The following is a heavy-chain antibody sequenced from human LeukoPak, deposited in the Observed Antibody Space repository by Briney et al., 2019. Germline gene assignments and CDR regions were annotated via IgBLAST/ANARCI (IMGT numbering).Heavy chain of an antibody. CDR3: ATSGLSRFGF. D-gene: IGHD2/OR15-2a*01. CDR1: GFTFSNYG. J-gene: IGHJ4*02. CDR2: FSGSGGGT. V-gene: IGHV3-23*01. Sequence: PGGSLRLSCAVSGFTFSNYGKSWGWNAQGKGMGWDSAFSGSGGGTYYEDSVKGRFTISRDNSKNTLYVQKNSLRAGDTAVYYCATSGLSRFGFWGQGTLVTVSS.